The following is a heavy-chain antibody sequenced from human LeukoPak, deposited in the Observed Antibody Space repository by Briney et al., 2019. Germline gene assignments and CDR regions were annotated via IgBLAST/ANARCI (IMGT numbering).Heavy chain of an antibody. CDR2: IYPGDSDT. D-gene: IGHD3-3*01. CDR1: GYSFTSYW. V-gene: IGHV5-51*01. J-gene: IGHJ5*02. CDR3: ASLGEYYDFTP. Sequence: GGSLQISCKGSGYSFTSYWNGWVRQMPGKGLEWMGIIYPGDSDTRYSPSFQGQVTISADKSISTAYLQWSSLKASDTAMYYCASLGEYYDFTPWGQGTLVTVSS.